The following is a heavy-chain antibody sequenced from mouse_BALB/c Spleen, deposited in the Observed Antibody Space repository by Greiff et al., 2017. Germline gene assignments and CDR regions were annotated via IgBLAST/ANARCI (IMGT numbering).Heavy chain of an antibody. J-gene: IGHJ3*01. Sequence: QVQLQQSGPELVKPGASVKMSCKASGYTFTDYVISWVKQRTGQGLEWIGAIYPGSGSTYYNEKFKGKATLTADKSSNTAYMQLSSLTSEDSAVYFCAPRDYYGYVGADWGQGTLVTVSA. CDR3: APRDYYGYVGAD. CDR2: IYPGSGST. CDR1: GYTFTDYV. V-gene: IGHV1-77*01. D-gene: IGHD1-2*01.